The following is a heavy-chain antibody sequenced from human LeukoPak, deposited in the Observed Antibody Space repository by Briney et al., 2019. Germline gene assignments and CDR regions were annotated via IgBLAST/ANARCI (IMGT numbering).Heavy chain of an antibody. CDR1: GGSISSYY. Sequence: PSETLSLTCTVSGGSISSYYWSWIRQPPGKGLEWIGYIYYSGSTNYNPSLKSRVTISVDTSKNQFSLKLSSVTAADTAVYYCARESTFLEWFEGWYFDYWGQGTLVTVSS. J-gene: IGHJ4*02. D-gene: IGHD3-3*02. CDR3: ARESTFLEWFEGWYFDY. V-gene: IGHV4-59*01. CDR2: IYYSGST.